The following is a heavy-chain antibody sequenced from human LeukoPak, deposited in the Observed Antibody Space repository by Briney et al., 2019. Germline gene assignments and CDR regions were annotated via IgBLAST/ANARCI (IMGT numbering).Heavy chain of an antibody. V-gene: IGHV3-9*01. D-gene: IGHD3-9*01. J-gene: IGHJ5*02. CDR2: ISWNSGSI. CDR3: AKANRGILTGENWFDP. CDR1: GFTFDDYA. Sequence: GGSLRLSCAASGFTFDDYAMHWVRQAPGKGLEWVSGISWNSGSIGYADSVKDRFTISRDNAKNSLYLQMNSLRAEDTALYYCAKANRGILTGENWFDPWGQGTLVTVSS.